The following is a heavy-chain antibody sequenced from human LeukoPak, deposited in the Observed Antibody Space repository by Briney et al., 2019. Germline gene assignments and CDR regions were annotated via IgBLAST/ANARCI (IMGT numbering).Heavy chain of an antibody. J-gene: IGHJ5*02. V-gene: IGHV1-2*06. CDR1: GYTFTGYY. D-gene: IGHD2-15*01. CDR3: ARGYCSGGSCYSVENWFDP. CDR2: INPNSGGT. Sequence: ASVKVSCKAAGYTFTGYYMYWVRQAPGQGLEWMGRINPNSGGTNYAQKFQGRVTMTRDTSISTAYMELSRLRSDDTAVYYCARGYCSGGSCYSVENWFDPWGQGTLVTVSS.